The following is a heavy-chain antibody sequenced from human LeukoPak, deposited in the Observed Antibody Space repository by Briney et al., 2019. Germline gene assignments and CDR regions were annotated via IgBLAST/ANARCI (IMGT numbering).Heavy chain of an antibody. CDR3: ARDSLGP. V-gene: IGHV3-53*01. Sequence: GGSLRLSCAASGFTVSTNYMSWVRQAPGKGLEWVSIIYSGGSTYYADSVKGRFTISRDNSKNTLYLQMNSLRAEDTAVYCCARDSLGPWGQGTLVTVSS. J-gene: IGHJ5*02. CDR2: IYSGGST. CDR1: GFTVSTNY.